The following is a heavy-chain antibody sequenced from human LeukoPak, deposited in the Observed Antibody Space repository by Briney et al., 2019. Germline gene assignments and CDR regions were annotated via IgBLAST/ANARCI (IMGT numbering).Heavy chain of an antibody. J-gene: IGHJ4*02. D-gene: IGHD1-26*01. CDR3: ARDPGGATQAY. CDR2: INPSGGST. V-gene: IGHV1-46*01. Sequence: ASVKVPCKASGYTFTSYYMHWVRQAPGQGLEWMGIINPSGGSTSYAQKFQGRVTMTRDTSTSTVYMELSSLRSEDTAVYYCARDPGGATQAYWGQGTLVTVSS. CDR1: GYTFTSYY.